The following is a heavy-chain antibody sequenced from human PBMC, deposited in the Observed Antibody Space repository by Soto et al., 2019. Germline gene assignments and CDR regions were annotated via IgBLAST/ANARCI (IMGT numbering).Heavy chain of an antibody. CDR3: ARTEIGYSYYVDD. D-gene: IGHD5-18*01. CDR1: GYSFTSYW. J-gene: IGHJ4*02. V-gene: IGHV5-51*01. Sequence: ESLKISCKGAGYSFTSYWIGWVRQMPGKGLEWMGIIYPGDSDTRYSPSFQGQVTISADKSISTAYLQWSSLKASDTTMYYCARTEIGYSYYVDDWGQGTLVTVS. CDR2: IYPGDSDT.